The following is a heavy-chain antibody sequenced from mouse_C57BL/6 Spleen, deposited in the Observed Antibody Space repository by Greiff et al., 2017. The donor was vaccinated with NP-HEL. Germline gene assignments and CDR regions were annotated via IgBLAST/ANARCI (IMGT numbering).Heavy chain of an antibody. D-gene: IGHD4-1*01. Sequence: EVKLMESGPGLVKPSQSLSLTCSVTGYSITSGYYWNWIRQFPGNKLEWMGYISYDGSNNYNPSLKNRISITRDTSKNQFFLKLNSVTTEDTATYYCARILEAMDYWGQGTSVTVSS. V-gene: IGHV3-6*01. CDR2: ISYDGSN. CDR1: GYSITSGYY. J-gene: IGHJ4*01. CDR3: ARILEAMDY.